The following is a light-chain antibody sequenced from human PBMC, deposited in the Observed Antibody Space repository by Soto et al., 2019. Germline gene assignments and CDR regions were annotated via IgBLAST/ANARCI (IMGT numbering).Light chain of an antibody. CDR3: CSYAGSFTYV. Sequence: QSSLTQPPSASGSPGQSVTISCTGTSSDVGGYNYVSWYQQHPGKAPKLMIFEGNKRPSGLSNRFSGSKSGNTASLTISGLQAEDEADYYCCSYAGSFTYVFGTGTKLTVL. CDR2: EGN. J-gene: IGLJ1*01. V-gene: IGLV2-23*01. CDR1: SSDVGGYNY.